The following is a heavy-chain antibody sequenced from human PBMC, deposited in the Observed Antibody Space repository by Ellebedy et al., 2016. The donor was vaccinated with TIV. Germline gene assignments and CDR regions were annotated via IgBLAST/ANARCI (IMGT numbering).Heavy chain of an antibody. CDR2: VYHNGAA. Sequence: SETLSLTXNVSGYSISNCCYWGWIRQPPGKGLEWVGSVYHNGAAHYNPSLKNRVTISVDTSKNQFSLKLTSVTAADTAVYYCLRIEWPAGRRVDYWGQGTLVTVSS. D-gene: IGHD6-6*01. CDR3: LRIEWPAGRRVDY. CDR1: GYSISNCCY. V-gene: IGHV4-38-2*02. J-gene: IGHJ4*02.